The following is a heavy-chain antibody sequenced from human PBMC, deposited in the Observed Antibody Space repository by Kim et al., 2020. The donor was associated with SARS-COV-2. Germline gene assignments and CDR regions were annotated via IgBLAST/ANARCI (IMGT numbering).Heavy chain of an antibody. CDR2: SYT. J-gene: IGHJ6*02. CDR3: ARALDIMDV. D-gene: IGHD1-1*01. Sequence: SYTNSADSVKGRFTISRDNAKNSLYLQMNSLGAEDTAVYYCARALDIMDVWGQGTTVTVSS. V-gene: IGHV3-11*05.